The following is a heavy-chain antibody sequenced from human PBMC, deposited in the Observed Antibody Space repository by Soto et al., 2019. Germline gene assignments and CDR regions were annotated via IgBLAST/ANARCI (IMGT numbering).Heavy chain of an antibody. CDR2: INHSGST. J-gene: IGHJ4*02. D-gene: IGHD3-22*01. CDR3: ASLLSGYYFDY. CDR1: GGSFSGYY. V-gene: IGHV4-34*01. Sequence: SETQSLTCAVYGGSFSGYYWSWIRQPPGKGLEWIGEINHSGSTNYNPSLKSRVTISVDTSKNQFSLKLSSVTAADTAVYYCASLLSGYYFDYWGQGTLVTVSS.